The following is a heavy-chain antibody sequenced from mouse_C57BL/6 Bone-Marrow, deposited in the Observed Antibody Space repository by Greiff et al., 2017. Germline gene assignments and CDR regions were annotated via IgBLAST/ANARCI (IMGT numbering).Heavy chain of an antibody. J-gene: IGHJ2*01. Sequence: VQLQQSGAELVRPGASVTLSCKASGYTFTDYEMHWVKQTPVHGLEWIGAIDPETGGTAYNQKFKGKAILTADKSSSTAYMELRSLTSEDSAVYYCTIELFTTGVAGDYEGRGTTLTVSS. V-gene: IGHV1-15*01. D-gene: IGHD1-1*01. CDR3: TIELFTTGVAGDY. CDR2: IDPETGGT. CDR1: GYTFTDYE.